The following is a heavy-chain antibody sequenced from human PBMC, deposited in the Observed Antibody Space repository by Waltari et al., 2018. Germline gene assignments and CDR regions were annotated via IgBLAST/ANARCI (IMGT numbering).Heavy chain of an antibody. Sequence: QVQLVQSGAEVRKPGASVTVSCKASGYTFTHYDINWVRQGTGQVLEWMGWMNPNSGNTGYAQNFQDRLIMTTDTSINTAYRELMGLTSDDTAVYYCARGAAPGKGAHWFDPWGQGTLVIVSS. CDR1: GYTFTHYD. D-gene: IGHD6-13*01. CDR3: ARGAAPGKGAHWFDP. J-gene: IGHJ5*02. CDR2: MNPNSGNT. V-gene: IGHV1-8*01.